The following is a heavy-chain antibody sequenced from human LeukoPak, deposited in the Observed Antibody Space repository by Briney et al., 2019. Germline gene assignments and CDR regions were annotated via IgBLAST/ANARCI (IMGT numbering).Heavy chain of an antibody. D-gene: IGHD3-9*01. CDR1: EFTFRSYG. CDR2: IRYDGSNK. V-gene: IGHV3-30*02. J-gene: IGHJ4*02. CDR3: AKAEKAFDWLAPTDY. Sequence: GGSLRLSCTASEFTFRSYGMHLVRQAPGKGLEWVAFIRYDGSNKYYADSVKGRVTISRDNSKNTLYLQMNSLRVEDTAVYYCAKAEKAFDWLAPTDYWGQGTLVTVSS.